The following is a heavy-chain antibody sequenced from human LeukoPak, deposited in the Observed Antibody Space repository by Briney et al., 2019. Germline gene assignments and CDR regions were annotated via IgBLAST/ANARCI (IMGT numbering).Heavy chain of an antibody. J-gene: IGHJ6*02. D-gene: IGHD6-13*01. CDR3: ARRGYSTYYYYGMDV. V-gene: IGHV1-18*01. CDR2: ISAYNGNT. CDR1: GYTFTSYG. Sequence: ASVKVSCKASGYTFTSYGMSWVRQAPGQGLEWMGWISAYNGNTNYAQKLQGRVTMTTDTSTSTAYMELRSRRSDDTAVYYCARRGYSTYYYYGMDVWGQGTTVIVSS.